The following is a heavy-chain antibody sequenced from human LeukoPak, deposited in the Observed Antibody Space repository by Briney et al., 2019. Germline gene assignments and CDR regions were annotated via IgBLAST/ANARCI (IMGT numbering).Heavy chain of an antibody. CDR2: ISGSGGST. CDR3: AKDQVYYGSGRSDY. CDR1: GFTFSSYA. Sequence: GGSLRLSCAASGFTFSSYAMSWVRQAPGKGLEWVSAISGSGGSTYYADSVKGRSTISRDNSKNTLYLQMNSLRAEDTAVYYCAKDQVYYGSGRSDYWGQGTLVTVSS. V-gene: IGHV3-23*01. J-gene: IGHJ4*02. D-gene: IGHD3-10*01.